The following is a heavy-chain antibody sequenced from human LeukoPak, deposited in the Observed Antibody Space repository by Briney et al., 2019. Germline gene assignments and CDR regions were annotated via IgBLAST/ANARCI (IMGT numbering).Heavy chain of an antibody. CDR2: IYYSGST. Sequence: SETLSLTCTVSGGSISSYYWSWILQPPGKGLEWIGYIYYSGSTNYNPSLKSRVTISVDTSKNQFSLKLSSVTAADTAVYYCARIPGAAAGHKYYYYYYGMDVWGQGTTVTVSS. D-gene: IGHD6-13*01. J-gene: IGHJ6*02. V-gene: IGHV4-59*01. CDR3: ARIPGAAAGHKYYYYYYGMDV. CDR1: GGSISSYY.